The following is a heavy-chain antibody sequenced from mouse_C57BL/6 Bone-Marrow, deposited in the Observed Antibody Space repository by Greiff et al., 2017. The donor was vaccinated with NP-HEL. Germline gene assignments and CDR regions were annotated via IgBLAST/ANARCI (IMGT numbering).Heavy chain of an antibody. J-gene: IGHJ3*01. CDR1: GFNIKDDY. Sequence: EVQLQQSGAELVRPGASVKLSCTASGFNIKDDYMHWVKQRPEQGLEWIGWIDPENGDTEYASMFQGKATITADTSSNTAYLQHSSLTSEDTAVYYCTTSGWLLREGWFAYWGQGTLVTVSA. CDR2: IDPENGDT. D-gene: IGHD2-3*01. CDR3: TTSGWLLREGWFAY. V-gene: IGHV14-4*01.